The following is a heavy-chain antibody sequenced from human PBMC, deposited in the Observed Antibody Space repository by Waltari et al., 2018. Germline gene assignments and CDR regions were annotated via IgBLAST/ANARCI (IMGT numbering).Heavy chain of an antibody. D-gene: IGHD2-2*03. J-gene: IGHJ3*01. CDR1: GFTLRNDW. CDR3: TRVEVGSAGTFDV. V-gene: IGHV3-74*01. CDR2: IDMDGRTT. Sequence: EVQLVESGGGLVQPGGSLRLSCAASGFTLRNDWMHWVRQAPGKGLVWVSRIDMDGRTTSYADSVKGRFTISRDNAKNTVYLQMDFLRDEDTAMYHCTRVEVGSAGTFDVWGQGTMVTVSS.